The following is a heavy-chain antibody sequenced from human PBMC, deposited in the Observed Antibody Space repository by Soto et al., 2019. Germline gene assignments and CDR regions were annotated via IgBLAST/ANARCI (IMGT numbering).Heavy chain of an antibody. CDR2: INAGNGNT. D-gene: IGHD3-22*01. CDR3: ASDTLYDSSGYYYVGYNWFDP. CDR1: GYTFTSYA. V-gene: IGHV1-3*01. Sequence: ASVKVSCKASGYTFTSYAMHWVRQAPGQRLEWMGWINAGNGNTKYSQKFQGRVTITRDTSASTAYMELSSLRSEDTAVYYCASDTLYDSSGYYYVGYNWFDPWGQGTLVTVSS. J-gene: IGHJ5*02.